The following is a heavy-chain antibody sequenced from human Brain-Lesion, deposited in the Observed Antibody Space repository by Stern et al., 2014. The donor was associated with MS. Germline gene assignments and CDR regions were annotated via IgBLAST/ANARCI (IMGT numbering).Heavy chain of an antibody. V-gene: IGHV3-21*01. J-gene: IGHJ5*02. D-gene: IGHD2-2*01. Sequence: EMQLVESGGGLVTPGGSLRLSCAASGFTFSDYSMNWVRQAPGKGLEWVSSIPNSGASMYCGDSVKGRFTISRDNAKNTLYLQMDSLSAEDTATYFCASTLHGGLYNWFDPWGQGTLVTVSS. CDR3: ASTLHGGLYNWFDP. CDR2: IPNSGASM. CDR1: GFTFSDYS.